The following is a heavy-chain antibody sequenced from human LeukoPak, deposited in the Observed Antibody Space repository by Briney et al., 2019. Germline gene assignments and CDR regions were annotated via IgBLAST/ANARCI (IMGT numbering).Heavy chain of an antibody. Sequence: PGRPLRLSCAASGFTFSSYAMHWVRQAPGKGLEWVAVISYDGSNKYYADSVKGRFTISRDNSKNTLYLQMNSLRAEDTAVYYCARDRDSSGLNRGQGTLVTVSS. CDR1: GFTFSSYA. D-gene: IGHD6-19*01. CDR3: ARDRDSSGLN. V-gene: IGHV3-30*04. CDR2: ISYDGSNK. J-gene: IGHJ4*02.